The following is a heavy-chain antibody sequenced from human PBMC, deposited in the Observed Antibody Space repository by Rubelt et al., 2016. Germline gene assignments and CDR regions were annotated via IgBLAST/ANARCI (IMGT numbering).Heavy chain of an antibody. CDR1: GYTLTELS. CDR2: FDPEDGET. Sequence: QVQLVQSGAEVKKPGASVKVSCKVSGYTLTELSMHWVRRAPGKGLEWMGGFDPEDGETIYARKFQVRVTMTGDTSTDTAYMGLGSLRSEDTAVYYWATASPYCSGGSCYWGQGTLVTVSS. D-gene: IGHD2-15*01. CDR3: ATASPYCSGGSCY. V-gene: IGHV1-24*01. J-gene: IGHJ4*02.